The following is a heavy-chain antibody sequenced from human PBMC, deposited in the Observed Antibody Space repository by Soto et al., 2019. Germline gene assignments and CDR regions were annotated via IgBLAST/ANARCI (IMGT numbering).Heavy chain of an antibody. D-gene: IGHD3-9*01. CDR2: IYYSGST. V-gene: IGHV4-39*01. Sequence: PSETLSLTCTVSGGSISSSSYYWGWIRQPPGKGLEWIGSIYYSGSTYYNPSLKSRVTISVDTSKNQFSLKLSSVTAADTAVYYCARVVGGLRYFDSLVEHHFNYYFDYWGQGTLVTVSS. J-gene: IGHJ4*02. CDR3: ARVVGGLRYFDSLVEHHFNYYFDY. CDR1: GGSISSSSYY.